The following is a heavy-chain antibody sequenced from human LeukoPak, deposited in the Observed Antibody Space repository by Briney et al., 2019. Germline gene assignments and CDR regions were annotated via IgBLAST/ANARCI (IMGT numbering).Heavy chain of an antibody. CDR2: ISYDGSNK. D-gene: IGHD2/OR15-2a*01. J-gene: IGHJ3*02. Sequence: PGRSLRLSCAASGFTFSSYGMHWVRQAPGKGLEWVAVISYDGSNKYYADSVKGRFTISRDNSKNTLYLQMDSLRAEDTAVYYCATPLFRIRLFDIWGQGTMVTVSS. CDR1: GFTFSSYG. V-gene: IGHV3-30*03. CDR3: ATPLFRIRLFDI.